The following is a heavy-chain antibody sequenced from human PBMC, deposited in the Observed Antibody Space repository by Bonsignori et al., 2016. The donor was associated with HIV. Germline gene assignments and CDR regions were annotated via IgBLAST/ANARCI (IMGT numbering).Heavy chain of an antibody. V-gene: IGHV3-21*01. CDR2: ISSSSSYI. CDR3: ARDVSAAGVYYFDY. D-gene: IGHD6-13*01. Sequence: VRQAPGKGLEWVSSISSSSSYIYYADSVKGRFTISRDNAKNSLYLQMNSLRAEDTAVYYCARDVSAAGVYYFDYWGQGTLGTVSS. J-gene: IGHJ4*02.